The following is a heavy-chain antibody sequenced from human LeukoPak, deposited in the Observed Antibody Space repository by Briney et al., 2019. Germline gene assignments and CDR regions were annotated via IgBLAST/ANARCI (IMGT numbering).Heavy chain of an antibody. J-gene: IGHJ3*02. Sequence: SVKVSCKASGGTFSSYAISWVRQAPGQRLEWIGWIVVGSGNTNYAQKFQERVTIIRDMSTSTAYMELSSLRSEDTAVYYCAAARNDWAFDIWGQGTMVTVSS. CDR3: AAARNDWAFDI. CDR1: GGTFSSYA. D-gene: IGHD1-1*01. V-gene: IGHV1-58*02. CDR2: IVVGSGNT.